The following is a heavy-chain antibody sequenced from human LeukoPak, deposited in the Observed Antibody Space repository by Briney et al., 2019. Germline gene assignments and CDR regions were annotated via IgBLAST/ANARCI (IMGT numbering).Heavy chain of an antibody. Sequence: PSETLSLTCTVSGGSISSGSYYWSWIRQPAGKGLEWIGRIYTSGSTNYNPSLKSRVTISVDTSKNQFSLKLSSVTAADTAVYYCAGASSSYYYYMDVWGKGTTVTVSS. CDR1: GGSISSGSYY. V-gene: IGHV4-61*02. CDR3: AGASSSYYYYMDV. J-gene: IGHJ6*03. CDR2: IYTSGST. D-gene: IGHD6-6*01.